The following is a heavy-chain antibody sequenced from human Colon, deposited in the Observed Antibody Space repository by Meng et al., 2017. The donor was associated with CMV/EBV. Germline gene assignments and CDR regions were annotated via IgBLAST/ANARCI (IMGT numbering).Heavy chain of an antibody. CDR3: AKDRYENSVNYFDS. D-gene: IGHD5/OR15-5a*01. CDR1: GGSISSSSYY. Sequence: ETLSLTCTVSGGSISSSSYYWGWVRQAPGKGLEWVAGISGSRADTYYADSVKGRFTISRDNSKNTLYLQMNTLRGEDTAVYYCAKDRYENSVNYFDSWGQGTLVTVSS. J-gene: IGHJ4*02. CDR2: ISGSRADT. V-gene: IGHV3-23*01.